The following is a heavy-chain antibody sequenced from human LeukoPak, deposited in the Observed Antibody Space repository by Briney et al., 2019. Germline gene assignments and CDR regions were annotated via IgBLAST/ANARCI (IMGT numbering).Heavy chain of an antibody. V-gene: IGHV3-33*01. CDR1: GFTFNRYG. Sequence: EGSLRLSCAASGFTFNRYGMHWVRQAPGKGLEWVAVAYGDGTDKYYADSVKGRFTISKDLSQNRLYMQMNSLRAEDAAMYYCATGDRFYYDLWGQGTLVTVSS. J-gene: IGHJ4*02. D-gene: IGHD1-26*01. CDR2: AYGDGTDK. CDR3: ATGDRFYYDL.